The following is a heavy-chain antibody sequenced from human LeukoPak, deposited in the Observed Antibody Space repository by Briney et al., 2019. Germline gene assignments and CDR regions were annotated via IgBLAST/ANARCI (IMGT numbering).Heavy chain of an antibody. CDR3: ARGRSGSYLYYFDY. CDR2: IYHSGST. J-gene: IGHJ4*02. Sequence: PSETLSLTCTVSGYSISSGYYWGWIRQPPGKGLEWIGSIYHSGSTYHNPSLKSRVTISVDTSKNQFSLKLSSVTAADTAVYYCARGRSGSYLYYFDYWGQGTLVTVSS. V-gene: IGHV4-38-2*02. D-gene: IGHD1-26*01. CDR1: GYSISSGYY.